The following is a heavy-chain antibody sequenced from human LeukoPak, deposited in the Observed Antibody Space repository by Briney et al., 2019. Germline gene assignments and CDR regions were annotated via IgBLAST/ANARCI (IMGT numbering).Heavy chain of an antibody. CDR3: AKDLGYCSGGSCGDY. D-gene: IGHD2-15*01. CDR2: ISGSGGST. J-gene: IGHJ4*02. Sequence: PGGSLRLSCAASGFTFSSYAMSWVRQAPGKGLEWVSAISGSGGSTYYADSVKGRFTISRDNSKNTLYLQMNSLRAEDTAVYYCAKDLGYCSGGSCGDYWGQGTLVTVSS. V-gene: IGHV3-23*01. CDR1: GFTFSSYA.